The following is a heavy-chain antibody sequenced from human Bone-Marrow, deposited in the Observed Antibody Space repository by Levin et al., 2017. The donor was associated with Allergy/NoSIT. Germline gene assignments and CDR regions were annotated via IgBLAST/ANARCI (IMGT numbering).Heavy chain of an antibody. D-gene: IGHD3-22*01. CDR3: ARKKYYYDTSDKGWFDS. J-gene: IGHJ5*01. V-gene: IGHV3-7*01. CDR2: IRQDGSDK. CDR1: GFTFNNYW. Sequence: PGESLKISCAASGFTFNNYWMSWVRQAPGKGLEWVATIRQDGSDKYYVDSVRGRFTISRDNAKNSLYLQMNSLRGEDTAVYYCARKKYYYDTSDKGWFDSWGQGTLVTVSS.